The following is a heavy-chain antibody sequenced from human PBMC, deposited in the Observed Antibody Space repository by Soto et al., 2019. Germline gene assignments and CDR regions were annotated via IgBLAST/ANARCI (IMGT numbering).Heavy chain of an antibody. CDR3: ARGAFSRLDYYYYYMDV. V-gene: IGHV1-18*01. CDR2: ISAYNGNT. D-gene: IGHD3-3*02. J-gene: IGHJ6*03. Sequence: ASVKVSCKASGYTFTSYGISWVRQAPGQGLEWMGWISAYNGNTNYAQKLQGRVTMTTDTSTSTAYMELRSLRSDDTAVYYCARGAFSRLDYYYYYMDVWGKGTTVTVSS. CDR1: GYTFTSYG.